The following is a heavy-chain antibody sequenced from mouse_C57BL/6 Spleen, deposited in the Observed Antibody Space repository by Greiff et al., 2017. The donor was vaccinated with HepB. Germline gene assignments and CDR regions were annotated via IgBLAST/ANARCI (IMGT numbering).Heavy chain of an antibody. V-gene: IGHV5-12*01. CDR1: GFTFSDYY. CDR2: ISNGGGST. J-gene: IGHJ4*01. CDR3: ARRVTHYYAMDY. Sequence: EVMLVESGGGLVQPGGSLKLSCAASGFTFSDYYMYWVRQTPEKRLEWVAYISNGGGSTYYPDTVKGRFTISRDNAKNTLYLQMSRLKSEDTAMYYCARRVTHYYAMDYWGQGTSVTVSS. D-gene: IGHD2-2*01.